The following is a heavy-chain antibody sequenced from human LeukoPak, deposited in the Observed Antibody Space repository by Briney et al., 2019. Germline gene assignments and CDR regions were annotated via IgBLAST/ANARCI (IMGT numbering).Heavy chain of an antibody. V-gene: IGHV1-2*02. CDR2: INPNSGGT. CDR3: ARIYRSGGSCYAFDI. J-gene: IGHJ3*02. CDR1: GYTFTGYY. Sequence: GAPVKVSCKPSGYTFTGYYMHWVRQAPGHGLEWMGWINPNSGGTNYAQKFQGRVTMTRDTSIRTAYMELSRLRSDDTAVYYCARIYRSGGSCYAFDIRGQGTMVTVSS. D-gene: IGHD2-15*01.